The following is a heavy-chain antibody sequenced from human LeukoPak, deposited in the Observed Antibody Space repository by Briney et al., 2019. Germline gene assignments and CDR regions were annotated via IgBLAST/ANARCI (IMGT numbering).Heavy chain of an antibody. CDR3: ARKVYHRFDY. J-gene: IGHJ4*02. CDR1: GFTFSDYA. D-gene: IGHD2-2*01. V-gene: IGHV3-23*01. Sequence: GGSLRLSCAASGFTFSDYAMTWVRQAPGKGLEWVSAISTSGDNTYYADSVRGRFTISRDNSKNTLYLQMSSLRADDTAVYYCARKVYHRFDYWGQGTLVTVSS. CDR2: ISTSGDNT.